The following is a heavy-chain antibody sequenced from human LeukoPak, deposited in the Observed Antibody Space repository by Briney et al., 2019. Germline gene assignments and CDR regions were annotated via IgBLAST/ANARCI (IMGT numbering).Heavy chain of an antibody. Sequence: SETLSLTCAVYGGSFSGYYWSWIRQPPGKGLEWIGEINHSGSTNYNPSLKSRVTISVDTSKNQFSLKLSSVTAADTVVYYCARGSPDYDILTGYSLWYYFDYWGQGTLVTVSS. CDR1: GGSFSGYY. D-gene: IGHD3-9*01. CDR3: ARGSPDYDILTGYSLWYYFDY. V-gene: IGHV4-34*01. CDR2: INHSGST. J-gene: IGHJ4*02.